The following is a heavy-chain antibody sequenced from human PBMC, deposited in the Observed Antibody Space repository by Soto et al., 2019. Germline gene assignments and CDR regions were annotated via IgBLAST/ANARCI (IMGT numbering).Heavy chain of an antibody. CDR1: VFTFSSYW. CDR3: ARERIQYYFDY. J-gene: IGHJ4*02. Sequence: EVQLVESGGGLVQPGGSLRLSCAASVFTFSSYWMSWVRQAPGKGLEWVANIKQDGSEKYYVDSVRGRFTISRDNAKKSLYLQMNSLRAEDTAVYYCARERIQYYFDYWGQGTLVTVSS. D-gene: IGHD5-18*01. CDR2: IKQDGSEK. V-gene: IGHV3-7*05.